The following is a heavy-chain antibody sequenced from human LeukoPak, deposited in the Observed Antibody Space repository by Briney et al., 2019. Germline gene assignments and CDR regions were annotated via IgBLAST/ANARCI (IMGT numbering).Heavy chain of an antibody. D-gene: IGHD3-10*01. Sequence: PGGSLRLSCAASGFTFSSYAMSWVRQAPGKGLEWVSAISGSGGRTYYADSVKGRFTISRDNAKNSLYLQMNSLRAEDTAVYYCARDGYGSGNNFDYWGQGTLVTVSS. CDR1: GFTFSSYA. CDR3: ARDGYGSGNNFDY. V-gene: IGHV3-23*01. CDR2: ISGSGGRT. J-gene: IGHJ4*02.